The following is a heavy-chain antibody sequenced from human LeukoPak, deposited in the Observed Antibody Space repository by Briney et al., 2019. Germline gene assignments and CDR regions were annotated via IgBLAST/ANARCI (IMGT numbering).Heavy chain of an antibody. Sequence: SETLSLTCTVSGGSISSSSYYWGWIRQPPGKGLEWIGSIYSSGSTYYNPSLKSRVTISVDTSKNQFSLKPSSVTAADTAMHYCATNEWSGYYFEYWGQGTLVPVSS. CDR3: ATNEWSGYYFEY. CDR2: IYSSGST. CDR1: GGSISSSSYY. V-gene: IGHV4-39*01. J-gene: IGHJ4*02. D-gene: IGHD3-3*01.